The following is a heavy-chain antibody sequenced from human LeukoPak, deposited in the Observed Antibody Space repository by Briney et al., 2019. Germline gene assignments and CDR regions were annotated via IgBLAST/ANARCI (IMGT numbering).Heavy chain of an antibody. J-gene: IGHJ6*02. Sequence: SETLSLTCAVYGGSFSGYYWSWIRQPPGKGLEWIGEINHSGSSNYNPSLKSRVTISVDTSKNQFSLKLSSVTAADTAVYYCARDRYGMDVWGQGTTVTVSS. CDR1: GGSFSGYY. V-gene: IGHV4-34*01. CDR3: ARDRYGMDV. CDR2: INHSGSS.